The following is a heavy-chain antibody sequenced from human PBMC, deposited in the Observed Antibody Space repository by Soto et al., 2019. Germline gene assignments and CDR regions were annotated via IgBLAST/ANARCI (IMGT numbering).Heavy chain of an antibody. CDR3: ARRARPDFYYMDV. V-gene: IGHV3-23*01. Sequence: GGSLRLSCAASGFTFSSYAMSWVRQAPGKGLEWVSAISGSGVSTYYADSVKGRFTISRDNSKNTVYLQMSSLRPEDMAVYYCARRARPDFYYMDVWGKGTTVTVAS. CDR1: GFTFSSYA. CDR2: ISGSGVST. D-gene: IGHD6-6*01. J-gene: IGHJ6*03.